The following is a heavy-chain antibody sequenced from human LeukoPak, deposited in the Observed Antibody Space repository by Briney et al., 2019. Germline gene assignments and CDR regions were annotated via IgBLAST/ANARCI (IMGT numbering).Heavy chain of an antibody. D-gene: IGHD3-10*01. CDR2: ISGSSSYI. J-gene: IGHJ4*02. CDR1: GFTFSSYS. CDR3: ARDRNYGSGSYSDY. Sequence: GGSLRLSCAASGFTFSSYSMNWVRQAPGKGLEWVSSISGSSSYIYYADSVRGRLTISRDNAKNSLYLQMNSLRAEDTAVYYCARDRNYGSGSYSDYWGQGTLVTVSS. V-gene: IGHV3-21*01.